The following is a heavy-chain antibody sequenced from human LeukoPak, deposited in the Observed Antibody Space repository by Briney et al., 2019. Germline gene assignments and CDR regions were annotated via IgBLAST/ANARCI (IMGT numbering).Heavy chain of an antibody. D-gene: IGHD5-18*01. CDR2: IRYDGSNK. Sequence: TGGSLRLSCAASGFTFDDYGMHWVRQAPGKGLEWVAFIRYDGSNKYYADSVKGRFTISRDNSKNTLYLQMNSLRAEDTAVYYCAKERDTAMVTIDYWGQGTLVTVSS. V-gene: IGHV3-30*02. J-gene: IGHJ4*02. CDR3: AKERDTAMVTIDY. CDR1: GFTFDDYG.